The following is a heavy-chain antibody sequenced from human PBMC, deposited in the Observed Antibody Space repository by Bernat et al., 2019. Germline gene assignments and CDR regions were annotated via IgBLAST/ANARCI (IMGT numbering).Heavy chain of an antibody. J-gene: IGHJ4*02. V-gene: IGHV1-69*06. CDR1: GGTFSSYA. CDR2: IIPIFGTA. CDR3: ATDLSARRRNTRERVAAITFFDY. D-gene: IGHD5-12*01. Sequence: QVQLVQSGAEVKKPGSSVKVSCKASGGTFSSYAISWVRQAPGQGLEWMGGIIPIFGTANYAQKFQGRVTITADKTTSTAYIELSSLRSEDTAVYYCATDLSARRRNTRERVAAITFFDYWGQGTLVTVSS.